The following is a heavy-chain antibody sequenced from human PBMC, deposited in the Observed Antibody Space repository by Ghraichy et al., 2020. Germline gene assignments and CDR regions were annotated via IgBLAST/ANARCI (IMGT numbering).Heavy chain of an antibody. CDR3: ARGSRVVRFFYYDGMDV. CDR2: ITGSSRTT. Sequence: GGSLRLSCVGSGFTLTGYSMNWVRQSPGKGLEWVSYITGSSRTTSYADSVKGRFTISRDNGQNSLYLQMNSLRDEDTAVYYCARGSRVVRFFYYDGMDVWSQGTTVTVSS. J-gene: IGHJ6*02. D-gene: IGHD4-23*01. V-gene: IGHV3-48*02. CDR1: GFTLTGYS.